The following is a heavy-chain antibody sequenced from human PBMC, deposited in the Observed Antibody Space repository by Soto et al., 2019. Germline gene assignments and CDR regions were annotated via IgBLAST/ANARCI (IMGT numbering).Heavy chain of an antibody. CDR2: IDPSDSYT. V-gene: IGHV5-10-1*03. CDR1: GYSFAGHW. D-gene: IGHD1-26*01. CDR3: ARLKVGATSDY. J-gene: IGHJ4*02. Sequence: EVQLVQSGAEVKKPGDSLRISCQGSGYSFAGHWISWVRQMPGKGLEWMGRIDPSDSYTNYSPSFEGHVTMSADTSVNTAYLQWRGLGASDTAIYFCARLKVGATSDYWGQGTLVTVSS.